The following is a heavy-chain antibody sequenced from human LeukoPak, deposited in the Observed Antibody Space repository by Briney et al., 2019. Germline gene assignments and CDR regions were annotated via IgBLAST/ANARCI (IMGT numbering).Heavy chain of an antibody. CDR3: AKSTKYYDSSGYYYEASYYFDY. D-gene: IGHD3-22*01. J-gene: IGHJ4*02. V-gene: IGHV3-20*04. CDR2: INWNGGST. Sequence: QSGGSLRLXCAASGFTFDDYGMSWVRQTPGKGLEWVSGINWNGGSTGYADSVKGRFIISRDNAKNSLYLQMNSLRAEDTALYYCAKSTKYYDSSGYYYEASYYFDYWGQGTLVTVSS. CDR1: GFTFDDYG.